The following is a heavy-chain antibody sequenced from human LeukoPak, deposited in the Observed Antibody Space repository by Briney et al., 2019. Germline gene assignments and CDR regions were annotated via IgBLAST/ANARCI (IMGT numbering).Heavy chain of an antibody. Sequence: SVKVSCKASGGTFSSYAISWVRQAPGQGLEWMGGIIPIFGTANYAQKFQGRVTITADESTSTAYMELSSLRSEDTAVYYCARVSYLHGFWSGYWFDPWGPGTLVTVSS. V-gene: IGHV1-69*13. J-gene: IGHJ5*02. CDR2: IIPIFGTA. CDR3: ARVSYLHGFWSGYWFDP. D-gene: IGHD3-3*01. CDR1: GGTFSSYA.